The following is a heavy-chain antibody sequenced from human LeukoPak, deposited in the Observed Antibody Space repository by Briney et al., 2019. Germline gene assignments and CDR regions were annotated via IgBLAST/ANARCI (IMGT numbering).Heavy chain of an antibody. D-gene: IGHD6-19*01. CDR1: GGTFSSYA. CDR2: IIPIFGTA. Sequence: SVKVSCKASGGTFSSYAISWVRQAPGQGLEWMGGIIPIFGTANYAQKFQGRVTIIADKSTSTAYMELSSLRSEDTAVYYCAREGDSSGWYSFDYWGQGTLVTVSS. V-gene: IGHV1-69*06. CDR3: AREGDSSGWYSFDY. J-gene: IGHJ4*02.